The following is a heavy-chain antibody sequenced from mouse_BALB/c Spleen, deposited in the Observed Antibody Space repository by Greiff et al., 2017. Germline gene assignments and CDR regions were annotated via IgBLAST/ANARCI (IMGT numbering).Heavy chain of an antibody. V-gene: IGHV2-6-7*01. Sequence: VNVVESGPGLVAPSQSLSITCTVSGFSFTGYGVNWVRQPPGKGLAWLGMIWGDGSTDYNSALKSRLSISKDNSKSQVFLKMNSLQTDDTARYYCAREGGYYDAMDYWGQGTSVTVSS. CDR2: IWGDGST. CDR1: GFSFTGYG. CDR3: AREGGYYDAMDY. J-gene: IGHJ4*01. D-gene: IGHD2-2*01.